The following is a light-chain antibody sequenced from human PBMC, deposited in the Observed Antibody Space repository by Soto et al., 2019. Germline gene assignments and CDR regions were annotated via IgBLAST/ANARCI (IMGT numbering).Light chain of an antibody. CDR2: KAS. J-gene: IGKJ1*01. Sequence: DIQMTQSPSTLSASVGDRVTITCRASQGISSWLAWYQQKPRKAPKLLIYKASSLKSGVPSRFSGSGSGTEFPPTISHLQPEDFATFYCQHYTTSPWPFGPGTKVETK. CDR3: QHYTTSPWP. CDR1: QGISSW. V-gene: IGKV1-5*03.